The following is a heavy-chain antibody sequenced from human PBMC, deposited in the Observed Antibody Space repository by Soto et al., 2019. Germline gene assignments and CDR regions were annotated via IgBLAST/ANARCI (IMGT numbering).Heavy chain of an antibody. J-gene: IGHJ4*02. CDR1: GGSFSGYY. V-gene: IGHV4-34*01. CDR2: INHSGST. D-gene: IGHD3-10*01. CDR3: ARAPRKLHRLFRGVIDY. Sequence: SETLSLTCAVYGGSFSGYYWSWIRQPPGKGLEWIGEINHSGSTNYNPSLKSRVTISVDTSKNQFSLKLSSVTAADTAVYYCARAPRKLHRLFRGVIDYWGQGTLVTVSS.